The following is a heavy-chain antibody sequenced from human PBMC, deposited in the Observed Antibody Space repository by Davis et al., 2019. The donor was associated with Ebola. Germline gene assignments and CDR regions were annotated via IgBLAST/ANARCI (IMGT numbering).Heavy chain of an antibody. V-gene: IGHV2-5*02. D-gene: IGHD1-26*01. CDR3: AHRAYLTGWWDTGYFDY. J-gene: IGHJ4*02. CDR1: GSSLISSGEG. Sequence: SGPTLVKPTETLTLTCTFSGSSLISSGEGVGWVRQPPGKALECLAFIYWDDDKRYRPSLRSRLTITKDTSKNQVVLTMTNMDPVDTATYYCAHRAYLTGWWDTGYFDYWGQGMLVTVSS. CDR2: IYWDDDK.